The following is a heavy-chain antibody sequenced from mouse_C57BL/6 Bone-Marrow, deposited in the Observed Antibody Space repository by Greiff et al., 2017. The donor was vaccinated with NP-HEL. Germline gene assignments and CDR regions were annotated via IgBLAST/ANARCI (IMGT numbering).Heavy chain of an antibody. CDR1: GYTFTDYY. V-gene: IGHV1-26*01. Sequence: VQLQQSGPELVKPGASVKISCKASGYTFTDYYMNWVKQSHGKSLEWIGDINPNNGGTSYNQKFKGKATLTVDKSSSTAYMELRSLTSEDSAVYYCAFYYGNPYYFDYWGQGTTLTVSS. CDR2: INPNNGGT. D-gene: IGHD2-1*01. CDR3: AFYYGNPYYFDY. J-gene: IGHJ2*01.